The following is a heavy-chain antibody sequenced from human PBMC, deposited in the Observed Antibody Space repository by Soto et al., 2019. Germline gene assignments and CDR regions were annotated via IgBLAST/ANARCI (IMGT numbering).Heavy chain of an antibody. D-gene: IGHD3-10*01. CDR3: ERGGGAAADFDY. CDR2: ITAGGGI. V-gene: IGHV3-23*01. CDR1: TFTFSTYA. J-gene: IGHJ4*02. Sequence: GGSLRLSCAASTFTFSTYAMTWVRQAPGKGLEWVASITAGGGISYGDSVKGRFTISRDNAKNSLYLQMNSLRVEDTAVYYCERGGGAAADFDYWCEGPLVT.